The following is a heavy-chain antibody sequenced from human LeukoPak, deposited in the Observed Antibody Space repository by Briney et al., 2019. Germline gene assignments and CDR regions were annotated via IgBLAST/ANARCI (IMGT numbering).Heavy chain of an antibody. CDR3: AKYMYGNYYYGMDV. Sequence: SETLSLTCAVYGGSFSGYYWSGIRQPPGKGLEWIGEINHSGSTNYNPSLKGRVTISVDTSKNQFSLKLSSVTAADTAVYYCAKYMYGNYYYGMDVWGQGTTVTVSS. J-gene: IGHJ6*02. CDR1: GGSFSGYY. CDR2: INHSGST. D-gene: IGHD2-8*01. V-gene: IGHV4-34*01.